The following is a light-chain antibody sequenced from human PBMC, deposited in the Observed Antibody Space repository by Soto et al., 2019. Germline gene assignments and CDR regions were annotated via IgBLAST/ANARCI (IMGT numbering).Light chain of an antibody. CDR3: AVWDDSLRTVV. CDR2: RDT. CDR1: SSNIGSNF. Sequence: QSVLTQPPSASGTPGQRVTISCSGSSSNIGSNFLSWYQHLPGTAPKLLIYRDTQWPSGVPDRFSGSKSGTSASLAISGLRSEDEGDYYCAVWDDSLRTVVFGGGTKLTVL. J-gene: IGLJ2*01. V-gene: IGLV1-47*01.